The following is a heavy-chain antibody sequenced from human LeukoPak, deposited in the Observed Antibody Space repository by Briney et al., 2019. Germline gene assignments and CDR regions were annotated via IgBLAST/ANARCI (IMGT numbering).Heavy chain of an antibody. CDR3: ARRAYGSGSFNRYYFDY. CDR1: GGSISNNY. D-gene: IGHD3-10*01. Sequence: SETLSLTCTVSGGSISNNYWSWIRQPPGTGLEWIGYIYYSGSTNYNPSLKSRVTISVDTSKNQFSLKLNSVTAADTAVYYCARRAYGSGSFNRYYFDYWGQGTLVAVSS. CDR2: IYYSGST. V-gene: IGHV4-59*08. J-gene: IGHJ4*02.